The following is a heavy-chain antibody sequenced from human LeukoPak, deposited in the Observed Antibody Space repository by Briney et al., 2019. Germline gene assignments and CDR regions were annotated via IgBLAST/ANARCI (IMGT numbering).Heavy chain of an antibody. J-gene: IGHJ4*02. CDR2: TYYRSKWYN. Sequence: SQTLSLTCAISGDSVSSNSAAWNCIRQSPSRGLEWLGRTYYRSKWYNDYAEFVRGRITVNPDTSRNQFSLHLNSVSPEDTAVYYCAREDYGGTSGTYFDYWGQGTLVTVSS. D-gene: IGHD4-23*01. V-gene: IGHV6-1*01. CDR1: GDSVSSNSAA. CDR3: AREDYGGTSGTYFDY.